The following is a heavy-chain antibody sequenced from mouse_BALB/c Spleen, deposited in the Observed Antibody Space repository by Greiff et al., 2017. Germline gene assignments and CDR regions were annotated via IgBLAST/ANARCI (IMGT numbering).Heavy chain of an antibody. CDR2: ILPGSGST. Sequence: QVQLQQSGAELMKPGASVKISCKATGYTFSSYWIEWVKQRPGHGLEWIGEILPGSGSTNYNEKFKGKATFTADTSSNTAYMQLSSLTSEDSAVYYCARLIYYYGSSPFYAMDYWGQGTSVTVSS. CDR3: ARLIYYYGSSPFYAMDY. J-gene: IGHJ4*01. D-gene: IGHD1-1*01. CDR1: GYTFSSYW. V-gene: IGHV1-9*01.